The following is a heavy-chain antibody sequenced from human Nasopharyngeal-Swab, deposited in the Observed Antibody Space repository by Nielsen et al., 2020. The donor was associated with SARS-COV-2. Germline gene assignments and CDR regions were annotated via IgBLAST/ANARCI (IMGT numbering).Heavy chain of an antibody. D-gene: IGHD4-23*01. J-gene: IGHJ4*02. CDR1: GYTFTSYA. V-gene: IGHV1-3*01. Sequence: ASVKVSCEASGYTFTSYAMHWVRQAPGQRLEWMGWINAGNGNTKYSQKFQGRVTITRDTSASTAYMELSSLRSEDTAVYYCARESTTVVTTYFDYWGQGTLVTVSS. CDR3: ARESTTVVTTYFDY. CDR2: INAGNGNT.